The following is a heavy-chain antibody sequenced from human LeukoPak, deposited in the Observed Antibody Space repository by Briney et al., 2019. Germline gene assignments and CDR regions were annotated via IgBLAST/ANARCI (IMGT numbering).Heavy chain of an antibody. CDR3: ERTAYDILTGEIHNWFDP. V-gene: IGHV1-3*01. CDR1: GYTFTSFA. Sequence: GASVKVSCKASGYTFTSFAIHWGRQAPGQRLEWMGWINAGNGNTKYSQKFQGRVTITRDTSASTAYMELSSLRSEDTVLFFCERTAYDILTGEIHNWFDPWGQGTLVTVSS. J-gene: IGHJ5*02. D-gene: IGHD3-9*01. CDR2: INAGNGNT.